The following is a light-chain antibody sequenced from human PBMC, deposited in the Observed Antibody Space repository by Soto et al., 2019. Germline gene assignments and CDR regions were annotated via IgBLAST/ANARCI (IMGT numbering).Light chain of an antibody. CDR1: SSNIGAGYD. J-gene: IGLJ2*01. Sequence: QLVLTQPPSVSGAPGQRVTISCTGSSSNIGAGYDVHWYQQLPGTAPKLLIYGNSNRPSGVPDRFSGSKSGTSASPANTGPQAEVEADYYCQSYDSRLSVLFGGGTKPTVL. CDR2: GNS. CDR3: QSYDSRLSVL. V-gene: IGLV1-40*01.